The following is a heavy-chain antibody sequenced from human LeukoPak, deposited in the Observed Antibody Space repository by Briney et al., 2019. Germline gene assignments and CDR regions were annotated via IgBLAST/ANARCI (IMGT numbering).Heavy chain of an antibody. V-gene: IGHV3-21*01. Sequence: GGSLRLSCAASGFTFSSYSMNWVRQAPGKGLEWVSPISSSSSYIYYADSVKGRFTISRDNAKNSLYLQMNSLRAEDTAVYYCARNYDFWSGYFDWYFDLWGRGTLVTVSS. D-gene: IGHD3-3*01. CDR2: ISSSSSYI. CDR3: ARNYDFWSGYFDWYFDL. CDR1: GFTFSSYS. J-gene: IGHJ2*01.